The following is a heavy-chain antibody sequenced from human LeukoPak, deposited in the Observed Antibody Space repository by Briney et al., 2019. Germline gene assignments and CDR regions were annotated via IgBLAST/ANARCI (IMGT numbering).Heavy chain of an antibody. CDR2: INPSGGST. Sequence: ASVKVSCKASGYTFTSYYMHWVREAPGQGLEWMGIINPSGGSTSYAQKFQGRVTMTRDMSTSTVYMELSSLRSEDTAVYYCARGNWGLGGAFDTWGQGTMVTVSS. J-gene: IGHJ3*02. V-gene: IGHV1-46*01. CDR3: ARGNWGLGGAFDT. D-gene: IGHD7-27*01. CDR1: GYTFTSYY.